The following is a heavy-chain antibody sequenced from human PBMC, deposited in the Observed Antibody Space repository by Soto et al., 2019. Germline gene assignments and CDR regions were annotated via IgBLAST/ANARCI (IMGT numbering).Heavy chain of an antibody. V-gene: IGHV1-2*04. D-gene: IGHD2-2*01. CDR2: INPNSGGT. CDR1: GYTFTGYY. CDR3: ARDSCSSTSCYFLSNWFDP. J-gene: IGHJ5*02. Sequence: ASVKVCCKASGYTFTGYYMHWVRQAPGQGLEWMGWINPNSGGTNYAQKFQGWVTMTRDTSISTAYMELSRLRSDDTAVYYCARDSCSSTSCYFLSNWFDPWGQGTLVTVSS.